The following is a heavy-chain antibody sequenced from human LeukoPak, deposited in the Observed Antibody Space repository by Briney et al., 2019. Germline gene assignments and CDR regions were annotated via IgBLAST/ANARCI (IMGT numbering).Heavy chain of an antibody. D-gene: IGHD1-7*01. CDR3: ASYNWNFLNDY. Sequence: GGSLRLSCAASGFTFSSYAMNWVRQAPGKRLEWVSSIIGSGRDTYYADSVKGRFTISRDNAKNTLYLQMNSLRAEDTAVYYCASYNWNFLNDYWGQGTLVTVSS. V-gene: IGHV3-23*01. CDR2: IIGSGRDT. CDR1: GFTFSSYA. J-gene: IGHJ4*02.